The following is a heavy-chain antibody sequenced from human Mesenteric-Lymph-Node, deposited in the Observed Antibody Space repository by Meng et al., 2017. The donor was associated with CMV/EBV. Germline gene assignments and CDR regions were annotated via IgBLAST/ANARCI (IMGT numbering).Heavy chain of an antibody. J-gene: IGHJ4*02. CDR1: GFSFSGYN. CDR2: ISSSSNFI. CDR3: ARGRYSGSYYPYFDY. V-gene: IGHV3-21*04. Sequence: GESLKISCAVSGFSFSGYNMNWVRRAPGKGLEWVASISSSSNFIYYADSVKGRFTISRDNAENSLYLQMNSLRAEDTAVYYCARGRYSGSYYPYFDYWGQGTLVTVSS. D-gene: IGHD1-26*01.